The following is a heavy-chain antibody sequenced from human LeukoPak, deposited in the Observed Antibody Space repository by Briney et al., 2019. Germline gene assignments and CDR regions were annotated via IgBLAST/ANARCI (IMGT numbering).Heavy chain of an antibody. D-gene: IGHD2-2*02. CDR1: GYTFITYG. CDR2: INPNSGGT. V-gene: IGHV1-2*06. CDR3: ARGGRCSSTSCYILRNNWFDP. J-gene: IGHJ5*02. Sequence: ASVKVSCKASGYTFITYGISWVRQAPGQGLEWMGRINPNSGGTNYAQKFQGRVTMTRDTSISTAYMELSRLRSDDTAVYYCARGGRCSSTSCYILRNNWFDPWGQGTLVTVSS.